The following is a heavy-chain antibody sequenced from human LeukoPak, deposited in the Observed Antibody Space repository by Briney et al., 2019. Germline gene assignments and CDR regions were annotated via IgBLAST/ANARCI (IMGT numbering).Heavy chain of an antibody. Sequence: GGSLRLSCAASGFTFSSYGMHWVRQAPGKGLEWVAFIRYDGSNKYYADSVKGRFTISRDNSKNTLYLQMNSLRAEDTAVYYCAKRRPSEYQLLYVYFQHWGQGTLVTVSS. CDR3: AKRRPSEYQLLYVYFQH. V-gene: IGHV3-30*02. CDR2: IRYDGSNK. D-gene: IGHD2-2*02. J-gene: IGHJ1*01. CDR1: GFTFSSYG.